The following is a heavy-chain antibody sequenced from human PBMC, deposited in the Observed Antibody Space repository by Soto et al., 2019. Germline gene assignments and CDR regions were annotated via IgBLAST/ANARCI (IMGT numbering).Heavy chain of an antibody. CDR3: AGALPPVLVPTAVSHGWFDP. CDR1: GGTLSTYT. V-gene: IGHV1-69*02. CDR2: IIPILDIA. Sequence: QVQLVQSGTEVKKPGSSVKVSCKASGGTLSTYTINWVRQAPGQGLEWLGRIIPILDIADYAQEFQGRVTITADKPTSTAYIELTSLKSEDTAVYYCAGALPPVLVPTAVSHGWFDPWGQGTLVTVSS. D-gene: IGHD2-2*01. J-gene: IGHJ5*02.